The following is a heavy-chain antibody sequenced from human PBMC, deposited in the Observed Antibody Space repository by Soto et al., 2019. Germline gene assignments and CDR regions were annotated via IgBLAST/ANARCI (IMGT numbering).Heavy chain of an antibody. D-gene: IGHD6-6*01. J-gene: IGHJ5*02. V-gene: IGHV5-51*01. CDR1: VYSFTSYW. CDR3: ARQEYSSSSGFDP. CDR2: IYPGDSDT. Sequence: GESLKISCKGSVYSFTSYWIGWVRQMPGKGLEWMGIIYPGDSDTRYSPSFQGQVTISADKSISTAYLQWSSLKASDTAMYYCARQEYSSSSGFDPWGQGTLVTVSS.